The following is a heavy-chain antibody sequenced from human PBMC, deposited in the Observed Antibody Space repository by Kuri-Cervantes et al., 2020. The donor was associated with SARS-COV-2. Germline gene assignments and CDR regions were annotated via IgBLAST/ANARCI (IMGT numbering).Heavy chain of an antibody. CDR1: GFTFSSYA. Sequence: GESLKISCAASGFTFSSYAMSWVRQAPGRGLEWVSAISGSGGSTYYADSVKGRFTISRDNSKNTLYLQMNSLRAEDTAVYYCARALGNYWGQGTLVTVSS. V-gene: IGHV3-23*01. CDR3: ARALGNY. J-gene: IGHJ4*02. CDR2: ISGSGGST.